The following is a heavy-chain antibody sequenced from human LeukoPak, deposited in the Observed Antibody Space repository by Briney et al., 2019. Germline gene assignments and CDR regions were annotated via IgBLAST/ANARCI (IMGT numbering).Heavy chain of an antibody. Sequence: PGGSLRLSCAASGFTFDDYGMSWVRQAPGKGLEWVSGINWNGGSTGYADSVRGRFTISRDNAKNSLYLQMNSLRAEDTALYYCASGSDFWSGFYYYYYYMDVWGKGTTVTVSS. V-gene: IGHV3-20*04. CDR2: INWNGGST. CDR3: ASGSDFWSGFYYYYYYMDV. CDR1: GFTFDDYG. D-gene: IGHD3-3*01. J-gene: IGHJ6*03.